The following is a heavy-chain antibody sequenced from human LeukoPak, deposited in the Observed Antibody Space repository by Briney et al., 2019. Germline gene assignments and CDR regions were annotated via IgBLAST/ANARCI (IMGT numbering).Heavy chain of an antibody. CDR1: GGSISSGSYY. CDR2: IYTSGST. D-gene: IGHD4-23*01. Sequence: SETLSLTCTVSGGSISSGSYYWSWIRQPAGRGLEWIGRIYTSGSTNYNPSLKSRVTISVDTSKNQFSLKLSSVTAADTAVYYCAIITVVKGYDYWGQGTLVTVSS. V-gene: IGHV4-61*02. CDR3: AIITVVKGYDY. J-gene: IGHJ4*02.